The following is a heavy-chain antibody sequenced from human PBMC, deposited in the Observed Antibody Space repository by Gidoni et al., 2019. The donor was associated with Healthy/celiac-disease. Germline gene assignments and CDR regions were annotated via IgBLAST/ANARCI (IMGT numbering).Heavy chain of an antibody. Sequence: EVQLLESGGGLVQPGGSLRLSCAASGFTFSSYAMSWVRQAPGKGLEWVSASSGSGGSTYYADSVKGRFTISRDNSKNTLYLQMNSLRAEDTAVYYCAKDHDYDILTGYSHYYGMDVWGQGTTVTVSS. D-gene: IGHD3-9*01. V-gene: IGHV3-23*01. CDR1: GFTFSSYA. J-gene: IGHJ6*02. CDR3: AKDHDYDILTGYSHYYGMDV. CDR2: SSGSGGST.